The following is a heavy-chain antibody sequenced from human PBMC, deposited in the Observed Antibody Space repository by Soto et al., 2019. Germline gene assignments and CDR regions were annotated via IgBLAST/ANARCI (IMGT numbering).Heavy chain of an antibody. CDR3: ARSVSTIGARLDY. D-gene: IGHD6-6*01. CDR1: GYIFTDYY. V-gene: IGHV1-2*02. Sequence: QVQLVQSGAEVKNPGASVTVSCKASGYIFTDYYMRWVRQAPGQGLEYMGWINPNTGGTKYAQKFQGRVTMTRETLQLSWLTSDDTAVYYCARSVSTIGARLDYWGQGTLVTVSS. J-gene: IGHJ4*02. CDR2: INPNTGGT.